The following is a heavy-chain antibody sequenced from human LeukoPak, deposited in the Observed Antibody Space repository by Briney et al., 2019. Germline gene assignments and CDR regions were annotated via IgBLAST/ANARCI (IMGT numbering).Heavy chain of an antibody. CDR2: INHSGST. J-gene: IGHJ4*02. CDR1: GGSFSGYY. V-gene: IGHV4-34*01. Sequence: SETLSLTCAVYGGSFSGYYWSWIRQPPGKGLEWIGEINHSGSTNYNPSLKSRVTISVDTSKNQFSLKLSSVTAADTAVYYCARAGKAAAGKDYWGQETLVTVSS. D-gene: IGHD6-13*01. CDR3: ARAGKAAAGKDY.